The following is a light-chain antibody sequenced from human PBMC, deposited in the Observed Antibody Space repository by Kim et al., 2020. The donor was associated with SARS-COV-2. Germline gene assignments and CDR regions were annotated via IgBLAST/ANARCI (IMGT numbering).Light chain of an antibody. V-gene: IGLV1-47*02. CDR1: SSNIGSNY. CDR2: SNN. Sequence: ELTQPPSASGTPGQRVTISCTGSSSNIGSNYVYWYQQLPGTAPKLLIYSNNQRPSGVPDRFSGSKSGTSASLAISGLRSEDEAEYYCAAWDDSLSGPVFGGGTQLTVL. CDR3: AAWDDSLSGPV. J-gene: IGLJ3*02.